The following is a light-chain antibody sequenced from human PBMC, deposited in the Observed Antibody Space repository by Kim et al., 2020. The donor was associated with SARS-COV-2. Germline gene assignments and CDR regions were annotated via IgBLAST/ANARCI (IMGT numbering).Light chain of an antibody. Sequence: DIQMTQSPSSLSASVGDRVTITCRASQRISTYLNWYQQQPGKAPRRLIYAASSLQSGGPSRFSGSGSGTDFTLTINSLQPAEFATYYCQQSFTTPLLTFGRGTKVDIK. J-gene: IGKJ4*01. CDR1: QRISTY. V-gene: IGKV1-39*01. CDR3: QQSFTTPLLT. CDR2: AAS.